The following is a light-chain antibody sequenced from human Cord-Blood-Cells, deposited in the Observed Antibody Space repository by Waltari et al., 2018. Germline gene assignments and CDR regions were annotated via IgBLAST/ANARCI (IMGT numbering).Light chain of an antibody. Sequence: SYELTQPPSVSVSPGQTARITCPGDALPKQYAYWYQQKPGQAPVLVIYKDSERPSGIPKRFSGSSSGTTVTLTISGVQAEDEADYYCQSADSSGTWVFGGGTKLTVL. V-gene: IGLV3-25*03. CDR3: QSADSSGTWV. J-gene: IGLJ3*02. CDR1: ALPKQY. CDR2: KDS.